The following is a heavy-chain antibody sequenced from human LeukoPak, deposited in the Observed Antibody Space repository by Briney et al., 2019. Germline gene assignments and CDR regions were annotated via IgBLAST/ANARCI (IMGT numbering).Heavy chain of an antibody. CDR2: IWYDGSNK. D-gene: IGHD1/OR15-1a*01. CDR1: GFTFSSYG. J-gene: IGHJ4*02. V-gene: IGHV3-33*03. CDR3: TKNTHDY. Sequence: PGRSLRLSCAASGFTFSSYGMHWVRQAPGKGLEWVAVIWYDGSNKYYADSVKGRFAISRDDAKSSLFLQMDSLRSEDTAVYYCTKNTHDYWGQGTLVTVSS.